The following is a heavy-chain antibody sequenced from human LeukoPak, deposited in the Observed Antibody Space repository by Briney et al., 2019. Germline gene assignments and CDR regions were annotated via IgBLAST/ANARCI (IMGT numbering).Heavy chain of an antibody. CDR2: IYSGGST. V-gene: IGHV3-53*01. J-gene: IGHJ4*02. CDR3: AKDMGYCSSATCYGLDY. D-gene: IGHD2-2*01. Sequence: PGGSLRLSCAASGFTVSSNYMSWVRQAPGKGLEWVSVIYSGGSTYYADSVKGRFTISGDNSKNTLFLQMNSLRAEDTAIYYCAKDMGYCSSATCYGLDYWGQGTLVTVSS. CDR1: GFTVSSNY.